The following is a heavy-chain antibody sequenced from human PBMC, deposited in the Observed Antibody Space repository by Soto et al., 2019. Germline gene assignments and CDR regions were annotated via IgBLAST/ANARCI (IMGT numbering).Heavy chain of an antibody. J-gene: IGHJ6*02. CDR3: ARDLHDSSGYYYRYYYYGMDV. D-gene: IGHD3-22*01. V-gene: IGHV3-48*02. CDR1: GFTFSSYS. Sequence: GGSLRLSCAASGFTFSSYSMNLVRQAPGKGLEWVSYISSSSSTIYYADSVKGRFTISRDNAKNSLYLQMNSLRDEDTAVYYCARDLHDSSGYYYRYYYYGMDVWGQGTTVTVSS. CDR2: ISSSSSTI.